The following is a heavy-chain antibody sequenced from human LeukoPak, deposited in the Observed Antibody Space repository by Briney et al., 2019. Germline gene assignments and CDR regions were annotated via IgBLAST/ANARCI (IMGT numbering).Heavy chain of an antibody. J-gene: IGHJ6*02. CDR3: AREGSSWYSEEYYYYGMDV. V-gene: IGHV3-21*04. CDR1: GFTFSTYS. CDR2: ISSSSTYI. D-gene: IGHD6-13*01. Sequence: GGSLRLSCAASGFTFSTYSMNWVRQAPGKGLEWVSSISSSSTYIYYADSVKGRFTISRDNAKNSLSLQMNSLRAEDTAVYYCAREGSSWYSEEYYYYGMDVWGQGTTVTVSS.